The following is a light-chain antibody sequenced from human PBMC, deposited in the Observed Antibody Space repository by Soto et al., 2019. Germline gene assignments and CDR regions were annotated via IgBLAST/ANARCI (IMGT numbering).Light chain of an antibody. CDR3: SSYPSSSTRV. Sequence: QSALTQPASVSGSPGQSITISCTGNSSDVGGYNYVSWYQQNPGKAPKLMIYDVNNRPSGVSYRFSGSKSGNTASLTISGLQAEDEADYYCSSYPSSSTRVFGTGTKLTVL. CDR1: SSDVGGYNY. V-gene: IGLV2-14*01. J-gene: IGLJ1*01. CDR2: DVN.